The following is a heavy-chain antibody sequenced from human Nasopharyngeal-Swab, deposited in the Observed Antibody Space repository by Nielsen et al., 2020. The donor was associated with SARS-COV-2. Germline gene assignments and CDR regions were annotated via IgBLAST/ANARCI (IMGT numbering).Heavy chain of an antibody. V-gene: IGHV3-23*01. CDR1: GITFSNYA. CDR3: AKASVDYSGSGSYSDY. Sequence: GGSLRLSCAASGITFSNYAMSWVRQAPGKGLEWVSAISGSGGSTYYADSVKGRFTLSRDKSKNTLYLQMNSLRVEDTAVYYCAKASVDYSGSGSYSDYWGQGTLVTVSS. J-gene: IGHJ4*02. D-gene: IGHD3-10*01. CDR2: ISGSGGST.